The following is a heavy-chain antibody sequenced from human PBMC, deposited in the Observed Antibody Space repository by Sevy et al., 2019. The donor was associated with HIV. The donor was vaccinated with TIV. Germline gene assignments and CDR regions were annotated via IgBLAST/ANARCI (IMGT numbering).Heavy chain of an antibody. J-gene: IGHJ6*02. CDR2: ISYDGSNK. CDR1: GFTFSSYG. CDR3: AKDGGAPDFWSGYLYYYYGMDV. Sequence: GRSLRLSCAASGFTFSSYGMHWVRQAPGKGLEWVAVISYDGSNKYYADSVKGRFTISRDNSKNTLYLQMNSLRAEDTAVYYCAKDGGAPDFWSGYLYYYYGMDVWGQGTTVTVSS. V-gene: IGHV3-30*18. D-gene: IGHD3-3*01.